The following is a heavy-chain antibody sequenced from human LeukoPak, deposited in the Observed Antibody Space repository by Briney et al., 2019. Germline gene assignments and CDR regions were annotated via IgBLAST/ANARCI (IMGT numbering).Heavy chain of an antibody. CDR2: ISGSGGSA. J-gene: IGHJ4*02. V-gene: IGHV3-23*01. Sequence: GGSLRLSCAASGFTFSSYAMSWVHQAPGKGLEWVSAISGSGGSAYYADSVKGRFTISRDNSKNTLYLQMNSLRAEDTAVYYCAKDPMGVVPAAMAYYFDYWGQGTLVTVSS. CDR1: GFTFSSYA. CDR3: AKDPMGVVPAAMAYYFDY. D-gene: IGHD2-2*01.